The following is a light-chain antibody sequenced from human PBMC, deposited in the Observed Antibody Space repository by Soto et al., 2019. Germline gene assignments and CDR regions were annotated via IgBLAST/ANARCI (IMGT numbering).Light chain of an antibody. Sequence: IGLTQSPGTLSLSPGEGATLSCRASQSVSSNYLAWYQQRPGQTPRLLIYGASNRATGIPDRFSGSGSVTDFALTISSLEPEDFAVYYCQQDGSAPYAFGQGTRLEI. J-gene: IGKJ2*01. V-gene: IGKV3-20*01. CDR2: GAS. CDR1: QSVSSNY. CDR3: QQDGSAPYA.